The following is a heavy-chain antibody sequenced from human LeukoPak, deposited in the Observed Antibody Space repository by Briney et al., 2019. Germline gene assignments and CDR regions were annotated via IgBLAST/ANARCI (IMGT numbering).Heavy chain of an antibody. CDR2: ISAYNGNT. CDR3: ARGPSITMIVVVITYDY. V-gene: IGHV1-18*01. D-gene: IGHD3-22*01. Sequence: ASVKVSCKASGYTFTSYGISWVRQAPGQGLEWMGWISAYNGNTNYAQKLQGRVTMTTDTSTSTAYMELRSLRSDDTAVYYCARGPSITMIVVVITYDYWGQGTLVTVSS. J-gene: IGHJ4*02. CDR1: GYTFTSYG.